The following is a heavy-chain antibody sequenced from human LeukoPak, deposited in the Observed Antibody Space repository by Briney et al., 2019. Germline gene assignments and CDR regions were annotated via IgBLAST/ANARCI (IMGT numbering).Heavy chain of an antibody. CDR3: ARSLWGYSYGFDY. V-gene: IGHV4-61*08. CDR2: IYYSGST. Sequence: SETLSLTCTVSVSSVSSGGDYWSWIRQPPGKGLDWIGYIYYSGSTNYNPSLKSRVTISVDTSKNQFSLKLSSVTAADTAVYYCARSLWGYSYGFDYWGQGTLVTVSS. CDR1: VSSVSSGGDY. D-gene: IGHD5-18*01. J-gene: IGHJ4*02.